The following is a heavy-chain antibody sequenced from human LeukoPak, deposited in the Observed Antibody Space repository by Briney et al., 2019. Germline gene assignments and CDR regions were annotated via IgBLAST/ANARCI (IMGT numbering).Heavy chain of an antibody. J-gene: IGHJ4*02. CDR1: GGSISSYY. D-gene: IGHD3-10*01. CDR3: ASRNLLYYYGSGSYYN. CDR2: ISYRGST. V-gene: IGHV4-59*12. Sequence: LETLSLTCTVSGGSISSYYWSWIRQPPGKGLEWIGYISYRGSTKYNPSLKSRVTISVDTSKNQFSLKLNSVTAADTAVYYCASRNLLYYYGSGSYYNWGQGTLVTVSS.